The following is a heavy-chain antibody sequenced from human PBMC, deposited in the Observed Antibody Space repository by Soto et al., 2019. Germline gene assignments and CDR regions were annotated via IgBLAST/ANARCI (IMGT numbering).Heavy chain of an antibody. J-gene: IGHJ5*02. D-gene: IGHD2-2*01. Sequence: QVQLQQWGAGLLKPSETLSLTCAVYGGSFSGYYWSWIRQPPGKGLEWIGKINHSGNTNYNPSLKSRVSISVDTSKNQFSLKLSSVTAADAAVYYCARGILLGYCSSTSCSNWFDPWGQGTLVTVSS. CDR2: INHSGNT. CDR1: GGSFSGYY. CDR3: ARGILLGYCSSTSCSNWFDP. V-gene: IGHV4-34*01.